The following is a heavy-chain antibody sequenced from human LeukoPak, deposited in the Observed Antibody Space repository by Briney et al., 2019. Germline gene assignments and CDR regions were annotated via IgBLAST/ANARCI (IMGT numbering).Heavy chain of an antibody. CDR1: GGTFSSYA. CDR2: IIPTFGTA. Sequence: GASVKVSCKASGGTFSSYAISWVRQAPGQGLEWMGGIIPTFGTANYAQKFQGRVTITADESTSTAYMELSSLRSEDTAVYYCARGLYYYDSSGYYSASDFDYWGQGTLVTVSS. V-gene: IGHV1-69*13. J-gene: IGHJ4*02. D-gene: IGHD3-22*01. CDR3: ARGLYYYDSSGYYSASDFDY.